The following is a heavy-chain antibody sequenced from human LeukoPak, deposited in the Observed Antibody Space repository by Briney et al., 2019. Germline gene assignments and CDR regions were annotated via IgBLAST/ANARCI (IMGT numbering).Heavy chain of an antibody. CDR3: AKRGSGWYLDY. D-gene: IGHD6-19*01. CDR1: GFTFSSYA. V-gene: IGHV3-23*01. J-gene: IGHJ4*02. CDR2: ISGSGGST. Sequence: GSLRLSCAASGFTFSSYAMSWVRQAPGKGLEWVSAISGSGGSTYYADSVKGRFIISRDNSENTLYLQMNSLRAEDTAIYYCAKRGSGWYLDYWGQGTLVTVSS.